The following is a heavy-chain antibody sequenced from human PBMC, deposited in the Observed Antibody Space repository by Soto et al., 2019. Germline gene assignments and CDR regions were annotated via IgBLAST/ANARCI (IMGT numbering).Heavy chain of an antibody. J-gene: IGHJ4*02. CDR1: GGTFSSYA. Sequence: QVQLVQSGAEVKKPGSSVKVSCKASGGTFSSYAISWVRQAPGRGLEWMGGIIPIFGTANYAQKFQGRVTITADESTSTAYMELSSLRSEDTAVYYCASPRAYYYGSGSSRFDYWGQGTLVTVSS. D-gene: IGHD3-10*01. V-gene: IGHV1-69*01. CDR2: IIPIFGTA. CDR3: ASPRAYYYGSGSSRFDY.